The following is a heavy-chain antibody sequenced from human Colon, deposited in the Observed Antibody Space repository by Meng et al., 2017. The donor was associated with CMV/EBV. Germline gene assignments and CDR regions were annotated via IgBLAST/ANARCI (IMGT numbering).Heavy chain of an antibody. CDR3: AKGDIVVVPAAQFDY. V-gene: IGHV5-51*01. D-gene: IGHD2-2*01. J-gene: IGHJ4*02. Sequence: GESLKISCKGSGYSFTTYWIGWVRQMPGKGLEWMGIFHSDDSTLRYSPSFQGRVTISVDKSVATAYLQWSSLRAEETAVYYCAKGDIVVVPAAQFDYWGQGTLVTVSS. CDR1: GYSFTTYW. CDR2: FHSDDSTL.